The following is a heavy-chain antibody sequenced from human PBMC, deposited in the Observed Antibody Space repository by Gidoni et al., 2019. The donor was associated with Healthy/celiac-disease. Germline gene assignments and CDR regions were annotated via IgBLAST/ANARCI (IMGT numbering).Heavy chain of an antibody. V-gene: IGHV3-49*05. J-gene: IGHJ4*02. CDR1: GFTFGDYA. CDR2: IRSKAYGGTT. D-gene: IGHD6-13*01. CDR3: TRDLGYSSSWYNDY. Sequence: EVQLVESGGGLVKPGRSLRLSCTASGFTFGDYAMSWFRQAPGKGLEGVGFIRSKAYGGTTEYAASVKGRFTISRDDSKSIAYLQMNSLKTEDTAVYYCTRDLGYSSSWYNDYWGQGTLVTVSS.